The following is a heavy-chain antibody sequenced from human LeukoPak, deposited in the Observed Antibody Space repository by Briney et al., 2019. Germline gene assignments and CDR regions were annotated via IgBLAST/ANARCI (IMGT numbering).Heavy chain of an antibody. D-gene: IGHD4-17*01. J-gene: IGHJ4*02. CDR3: ARGIYGVYYFDY. Sequence: PSETLSLTCAVYGGSLSGYYWSWIRQPPGKGVEGIGEINHSGATNYNPSLKSRVTIAVDTSKNQFSLRLSSVTAADTAMYYCARGIYGVYYFDYWGQGALVTVPS. V-gene: IGHV4-34*01. CDR2: INHSGAT. CDR1: GGSLSGYY.